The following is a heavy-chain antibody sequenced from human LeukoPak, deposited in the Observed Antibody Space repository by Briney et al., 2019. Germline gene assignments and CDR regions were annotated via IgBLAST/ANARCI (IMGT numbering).Heavy chain of an antibody. D-gene: IGHD5-12*01. J-gene: IGHJ4*02. CDR1: GGSISSSSYY. CDR3: ARPEGLRGFKY. V-gene: IGHV4-39*07. CDR2: INHSGST. Sequence: SETLSLTCTVSGGSISSSSYYWGWIRQPPGKGLEWIGEINHSGSTNYNPSLKSRVTISVDTSKNQFSLKLSSVTAADTAVYYCARPEGLRGFKYWGQGTLVTVSS.